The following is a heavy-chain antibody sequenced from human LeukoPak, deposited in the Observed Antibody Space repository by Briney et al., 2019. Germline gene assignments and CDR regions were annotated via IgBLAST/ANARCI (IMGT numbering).Heavy chain of an antibody. D-gene: IGHD3-16*02. V-gene: IGHV1-2*02. Sequence: ASVKVSCKASGYTFTAYYIHWVRQAPGQGLEWMGWINPNSGGTNYAQIFQGGVTLTRDTSISTAYMELSRLRSDDTAVYYCARGVRVGELSTWYYFDYWGQGTLVTVSS. CDR3: ARGVRVGELSTWYYFDY. J-gene: IGHJ4*02. CDR2: INPNSGGT. CDR1: GYTFTAYY.